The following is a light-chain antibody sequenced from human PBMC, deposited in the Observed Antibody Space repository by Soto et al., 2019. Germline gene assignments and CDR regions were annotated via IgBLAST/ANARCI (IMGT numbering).Light chain of an antibody. CDR3: NSYTSSSTYV. J-gene: IGLJ1*01. CDR1: SSDVGGFNY. Sequence: QAVLTQPASVSGSPGQSITISCTGTSSDVGGFNYFSWYQQHPGKAPKLMIYDVTNRPSGVSYRFSGSKSGNTASLTISGLQAEDEADYYCNSYTSSSTYVFGTGTQLTVL. CDR2: DVT. V-gene: IGLV2-14*03.